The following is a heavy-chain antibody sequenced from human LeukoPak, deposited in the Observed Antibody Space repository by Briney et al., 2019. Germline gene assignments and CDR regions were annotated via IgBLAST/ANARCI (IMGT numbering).Heavy chain of an antibody. V-gene: IGHV1-3*01. CDR3: ARDSFGTSRPSDY. Sequence: GASVKVSCKASGYTFTSYVMQWVRQAPGQGLEWMGWINVVIGNTEYSRKFQGRVTITRDTSASTVYMDLSSLTSEDTAVYYCARDSFGTSRPSDYWGQGTLVTVSS. CDR1: GYTFTSYV. D-gene: IGHD2-2*01. CDR2: INVVIGNT. J-gene: IGHJ4*02.